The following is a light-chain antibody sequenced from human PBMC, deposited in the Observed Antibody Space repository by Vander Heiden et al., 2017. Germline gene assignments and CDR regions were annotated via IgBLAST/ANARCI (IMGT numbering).Light chain of an antibody. CDR1: QSISSW. Sequence: DIQMTQSPSTPSASVGDRVTITCRASQSISSWLAWYQQKPWKAPKLLIYKASSLESGVPSRFSGSGSGTEFTLTISSLQPDDFATYYCQQDNSYPLTFGQGTKVEIK. CDR3: QQDNSYPLT. V-gene: IGKV1-5*03. CDR2: KAS. J-gene: IGKJ1*01.